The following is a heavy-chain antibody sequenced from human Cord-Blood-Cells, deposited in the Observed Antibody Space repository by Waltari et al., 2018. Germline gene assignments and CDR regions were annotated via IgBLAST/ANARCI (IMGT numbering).Heavy chain of an antibody. CDR2: INHSGST. CDR3: ASSSGIAAADAFDI. D-gene: IGHD6-13*01. Sequence: QVQLQQWGAGLLKPSETLSLTCAVYGGSFSGYYWSWIRQPPGKGLEWIGEINHSGSTNDNPALKSRVTRSVDTSKNQFSLKLSSVTAADTAVYYCASSSGIAAADAFDIWGQGTMVTVSS. J-gene: IGHJ3*02. CDR1: GGSFSGYY. V-gene: IGHV4-34*01.